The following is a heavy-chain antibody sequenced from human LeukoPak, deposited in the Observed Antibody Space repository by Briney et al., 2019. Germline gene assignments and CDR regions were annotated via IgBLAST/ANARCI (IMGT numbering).Heavy chain of an antibody. Sequence: SETLSLTCTVSGGSMSTHYWSCIRQRAGKGLEWIGRIYPTGSTNYNPSLESRVTMSVDTSKNQFSLNLTSVTAADTAVYYCARTQSGTYSGGYFDSWGQGTLVSVSS. CDR1: GGSMSTHY. D-gene: IGHD1-26*01. CDR2: IYPTGST. J-gene: IGHJ4*02. V-gene: IGHV4-4*07. CDR3: ARTQSGTYSGGYFDS.